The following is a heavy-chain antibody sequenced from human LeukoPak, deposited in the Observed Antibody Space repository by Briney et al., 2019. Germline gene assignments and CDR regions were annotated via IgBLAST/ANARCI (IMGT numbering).Heavy chain of an antibody. Sequence: SETLSLTCTVSGGSISSSSFYWGWIRQPPGKGLEWIGSIYYSGSTYYNPSLKSRVTISEDTSKNHFSLKLSSVTAADTAVYYCTRHDSRTWLTFDHWGQGSLVTVSS. CDR2: IYYSGST. CDR1: GGSISSSSFY. J-gene: IGHJ4*02. V-gene: IGHV4-39*01. D-gene: IGHD6-13*01. CDR3: TRHDSRTWLTFDH.